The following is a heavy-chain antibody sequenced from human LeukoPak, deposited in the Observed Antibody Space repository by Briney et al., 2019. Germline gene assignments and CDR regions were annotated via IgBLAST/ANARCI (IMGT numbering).Heavy chain of an antibody. CDR3: ARDYYGSGSYYFDY. CDR1: GYTFTGYY. V-gene: IGHV1-2*02. J-gene: IGHJ4*02. D-gene: IGHD3-10*01. Sequence: RASVKVSCKASGYTFTGYYMHWVRQAPGQGLEWMGWINPNSGGTNYAQKFQGRVTMTRDTSISTAYMELSRLRSDDTAVYYCARDYYGSGSYYFDYWGQGTLVTVSS. CDR2: INPNSGGT.